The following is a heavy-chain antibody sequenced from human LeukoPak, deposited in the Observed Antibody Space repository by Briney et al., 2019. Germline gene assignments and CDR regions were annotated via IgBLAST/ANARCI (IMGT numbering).Heavy chain of an antibody. CDR2: IKQDGSEK. CDR1: GFSSSSSW. J-gene: IGHJ4*02. V-gene: IGHV3-7*05. CDR3: ARDQRYCSSSSCPWEPFDY. Sequence: AGGFMRLSCAAAGFSSSSSWMTWGRQAAGKGVGWVAIIKQDGSEKYYVDSVKGRFTISRDNAKNSLYLQMNSLRAEDTAVYYCARDQRYCSSSSCPWEPFDYWGQGTLVTVSS. D-gene: IGHD2-2*01.